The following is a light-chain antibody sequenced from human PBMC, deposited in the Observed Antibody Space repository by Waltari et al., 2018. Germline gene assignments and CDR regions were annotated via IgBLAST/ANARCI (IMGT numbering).Light chain of an antibody. J-gene: IGKJ4*01. Sequence: DIQMTQSPSTLSASVGDRVTITCRASQRVNAWLDWYQQKPGKAPKLLIYKTSSLESGVPSRFSGSGSDTEFTLTISCLQPDDFATYYCQQYASYSLLTFGGGTKVEI. V-gene: IGKV1-5*03. CDR2: KTS. CDR3: QQYASYSLLT. CDR1: QRVNAW.